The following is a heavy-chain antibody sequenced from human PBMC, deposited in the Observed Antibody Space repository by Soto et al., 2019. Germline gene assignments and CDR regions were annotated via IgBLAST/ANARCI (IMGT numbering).Heavy chain of an antibody. V-gene: IGHV1-69*01. Sequence: QVQLVQSGAEVKKPGSSVKVSCKASGGTFSSYAISWVRQAPGQGLEWMGGIIPIFGTANYAQKFQGRVTHTADESTSTAYMELSSLRYEDTAVYYCARPIAARPYYYYGMDVWGQGTTVTVSS. CDR3: ARPIAARPYYYYGMDV. D-gene: IGHD6-6*01. CDR1: GGTFSSYA. J-gene: IGHJ6*02. CDR2: IIPIFGTA.